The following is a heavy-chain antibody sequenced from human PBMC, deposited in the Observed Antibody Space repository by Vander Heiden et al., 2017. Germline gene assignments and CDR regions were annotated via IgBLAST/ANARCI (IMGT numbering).Heavy chain of an antibody. Sequence: EVQLVESGGGSVQPGRSLRLSCAASGFTFDGHVMHWVRQAPGKGLEWVSGITWNSGSIAYADSVKGRFTISRDNAKNSLYLQMNSLRVEDTAVYYCAKDMRGNSYYGMDVWGQGTTVTVSS. J-gene: IGHJ6*02. CDR1: GFTFDGHV. D-gene: IGHD1-1*01. CDR2: ITWNSGSI. CDR3: AKDMRGNSYYGMDV. V-gene: IGHV3-9*01.